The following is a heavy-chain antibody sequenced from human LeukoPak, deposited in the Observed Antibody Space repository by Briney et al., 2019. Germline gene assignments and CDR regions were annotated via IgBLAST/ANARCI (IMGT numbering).Heavy chain of an antibody. J-gene: IGHJ4*02. CDR3: ARDEGDY. CDR2: ISAYNVTP. CDR1: GYTFSNFG. V-gene: IGHV1-18*04. Sequence: ASVKVSCKASGYTFSNFGIGWVRQAPGQGLEWMGWISAYNVTPPYPQKLQGRLTMTSDTSTSTAYMELRSLRPDDTAVYHCARDEGDYWGQGTLVTVSS.